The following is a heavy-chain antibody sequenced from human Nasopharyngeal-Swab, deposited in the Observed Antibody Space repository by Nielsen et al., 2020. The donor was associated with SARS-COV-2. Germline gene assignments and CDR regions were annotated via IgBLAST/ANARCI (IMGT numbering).Heavy chain of an antibody. V-gene: IGHV1-69*13. CDR1: GYTFTNYG. D-gene: IGHD4-17*01. J-gene: IGHJ4*02. CDR3: ASWVGDYEFDY. Sequence: SVKVSCKASGYTFTNYGFNWVRQAPGQGLEWMGGIIPIFGTANYAQKFQGRVTITADESTSTAYMELSSLRSEDTAVYYCASWVGDYEFDYWGQGTLVTVSS. CDR2: IIPIFGTA.